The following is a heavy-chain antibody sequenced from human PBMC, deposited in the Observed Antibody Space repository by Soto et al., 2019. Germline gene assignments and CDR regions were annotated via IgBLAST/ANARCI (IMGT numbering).Heavy chain of an antibody. J-gene: IGHJ4*02. CDR2: ISDSGEST. CDR3: TKHGPMGPIILVITSFQY. Sequence: GGSLRLSCAASGFTFSRYGMSWVRQAPGKGLEWVSGISDSGESTYYADSVKGRFTISRDNSKNTLYLHMNSLRVEDTAVYYCTKHGPMGPIILVITSFQYWGQGTPVTVSS. D-gene: IGHD3-22*01. CDR1: GFTFSRYG. V-gene: IGHV3-23*01.